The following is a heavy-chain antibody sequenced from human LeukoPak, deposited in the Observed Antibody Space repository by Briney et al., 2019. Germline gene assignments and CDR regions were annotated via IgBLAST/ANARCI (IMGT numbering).Heavy chain of an antibody. CDR1: GYTLTELS. J-gene: IGHJ4*02. CDR3: ARAGYCSGGSCFYYFDY. CDR2: IIPILGIA. Sequence: ASVKVSCKVSGYTLTELSMHWVRQAPGQGLEWMGRIIPILGIANYAQKFQGRVTITADKSTSTAYMELSSLRSEDTAVYYCARAGYCSGGSCFYYFDYWGQGTLVTVSS. V-gene: IGHV1-69*04. D-gene: IGHD2-15*01.